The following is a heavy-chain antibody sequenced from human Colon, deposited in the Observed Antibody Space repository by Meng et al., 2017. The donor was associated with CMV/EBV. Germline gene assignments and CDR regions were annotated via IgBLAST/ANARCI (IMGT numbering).Heavy chain of an antibody. CDR2: IYNSGST. CDR1: GDSVSSGGHY. V-gene: IGHV4-61*08. Sequence: GSLRLSCTVSGDSVSSGGHYWTWIRQPPGKGLEWIGYIYNSGSTNYSPSLKSRVTISVDTSKNQFSLKVTSVTAADTAVYYCARDDTLFWGIAAGGGHYYYYGMDVWGQGTTVTVSS. D-gene: IGHD6-13*01. CDR3: ARDDTLFWGIAAGGGHYYYYGMDV. J-gene: IGHJ6*02.